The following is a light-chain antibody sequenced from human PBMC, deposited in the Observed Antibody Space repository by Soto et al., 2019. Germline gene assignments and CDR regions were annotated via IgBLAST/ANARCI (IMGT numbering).Light chain of an antibody. J-gene: IGKJ5*01. Sequence: IQMTQTPSTLAASLGDRVTITCRASQSISNRLAWYQQKPGKAPKVVIYDASNLESGVPSRLSGSGSGTEFILTINSLQPDDFATYCCQQSYSTPLFGQGTRLEIK. V-gene: IGKV1-5*01. CDR1: QSISNR. CDR2: DAS. CDR3: QQSYSTPL.